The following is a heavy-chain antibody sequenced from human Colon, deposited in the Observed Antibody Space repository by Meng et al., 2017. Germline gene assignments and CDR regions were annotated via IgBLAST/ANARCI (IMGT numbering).Heavy chain of an antibody. J-gene: IGHJ4*02. Sequence: QAELKESGPGLVRPSEPPSLTCTVSGGPVSSGSYYWSLIRQPPGKGLEWIGYIYYTGSTNYNPSLKSRVTISVDTSKNQFSLKLSSVTAADTAVYYCARGPLDYWGQGTRVTVSS. V-gene: IGHV4-61*01. CDR3: ARGPLDY. CDR2: IYYTGST. CDR1: GGPVSSGSYY.